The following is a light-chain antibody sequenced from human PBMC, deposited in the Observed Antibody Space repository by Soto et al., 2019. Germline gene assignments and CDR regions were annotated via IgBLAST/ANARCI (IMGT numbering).Light chain of an antibody. CDR2: GAS. CDR1: QDISSL. V-gene: IGKV1-9*01. J-gene: IGKJ1*01. CDR3: QQTYSTPPT. Sequence: IQLTQSPSSLSASVGDRATISCRASQDISSLLAWYQQKPGKAPRLLIYGASTRQNGIPSRFSGSGSGTDFTLTISSLQSEDFAAYYCQQTYSTPPTFGQGTKVDIK.